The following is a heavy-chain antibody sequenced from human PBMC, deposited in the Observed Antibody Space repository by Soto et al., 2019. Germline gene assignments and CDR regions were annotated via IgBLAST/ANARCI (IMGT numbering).Heavy chain of an antibody. CDR3: ARGRGAAVNVDP. CDR1: GASITESYW. Sequence: XETLSLTCTVSGASITESYWWSWVRLAPGKGLEWIGEVFHNGNTNYNPTLKSRVYISIDRYKNHFSLELTSVTAADTALYYCARGRGAAVNVDPWGQGTLVTVSS. J-gene: IGHJ5*02. V-gene: IGHV4-4*02. CDR2: VFHNGNT. D-gene: IGHD3-10*02.